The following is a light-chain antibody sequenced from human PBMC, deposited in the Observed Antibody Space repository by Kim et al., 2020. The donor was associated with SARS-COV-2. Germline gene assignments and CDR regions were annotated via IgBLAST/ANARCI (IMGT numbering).Light chain of an antibody. V-gene: IGKV1-39*01. Sequence: ASVGDRVTITCRASQSISSYLDWYQQKPGKAPKLLIYAASSLQSGVPSRFSGSGSGTDFTLTISSLQPEDFATYYCQQSYSTPRTFGQGTKVDIK. CDR3: QQSYSTPRT. CDR1: QSISSY. CDR2: AAS. J-gene: IGKJ1*01.